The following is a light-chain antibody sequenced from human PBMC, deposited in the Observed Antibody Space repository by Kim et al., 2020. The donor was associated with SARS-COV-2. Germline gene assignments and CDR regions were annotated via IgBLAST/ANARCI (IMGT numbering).Light chain of an antibody. V-gene: IGKV1-39*01. Sequence: ASVGDRVTITCRASQSISSYLDWYQQKPGKAPKLLIYAASSLQSGVPSRFSGSGSGTDFTLTISSLQPEDFATYYCQQSYSTPRTFGQGTKVDIK. CDR3: QQSYSTPRT. CDR1: QSISSY. CDR2: AAS. J-gene: IGKJ1*01.